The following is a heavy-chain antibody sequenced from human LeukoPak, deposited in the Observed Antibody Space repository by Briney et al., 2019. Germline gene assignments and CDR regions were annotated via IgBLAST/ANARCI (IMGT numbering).Heavy chain of an antibody. CDR2: ISRSSDYI. V-gene: IGHV3-21*01. CDR3: AREELSY. Sequence: SCKASGYTFTGYYMHWVRQAPGKGLEWVSSISRSSDYIYYADSVKGRFTISRDNAKNSLYLQMNSLRAEDTAVYYCAREELSYWGQGTLVTVSS. CDR1: GYTFTGYY. J-gene: IGHJ4*02. D-gene: IGHD1-26*01.